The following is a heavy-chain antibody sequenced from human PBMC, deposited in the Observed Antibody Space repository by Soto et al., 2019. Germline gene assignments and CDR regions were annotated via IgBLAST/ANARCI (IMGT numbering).Heavy chain of an antibody. CDR1: GFTFKDAW. CDR2: IKSKDDGETT. D-gene: IGHD2-2*01. V-gene: IGHV3-15*07. CDR3: TTDPLVEPAALHDYYGMDV. J-gene: IGHJ6*02. Sequence: GGSLRLSCAASGFTFKDAWMNWVRQAPGKGLEWVGRIKSKDDGETTDYAAPVKGRFTISRDDSKNTLYLEMNSLKTEDTAVYHCTTDPLVEPAALHDYYGMDVWGQGTTVTVSS.